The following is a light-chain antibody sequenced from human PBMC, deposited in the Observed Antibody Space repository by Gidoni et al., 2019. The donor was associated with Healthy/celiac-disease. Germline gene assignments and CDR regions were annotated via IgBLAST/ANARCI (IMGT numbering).Light chain of an antibody. Sequence: DIQMTQSPSSLSASVGDRVTITCRASQGISNYLALYQQKPGKVHKLLIYAASTLQSGVPSLFSGSGSVTDFTLTISSLQSEDVATYYCQKYNSAPLTFGGGTNVEIK. CDR3: QKYNSAPLT. CDR2: AAS. J-gene: IGKJ4*01. V-gene: IGKV1-27*01. CDR1: QGISNY.